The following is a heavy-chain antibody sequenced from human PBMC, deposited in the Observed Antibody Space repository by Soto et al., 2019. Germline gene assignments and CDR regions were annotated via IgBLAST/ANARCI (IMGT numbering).Heavy chain of an antibody. J-gene: IGHJ4*02. CDR1: GYTFTSYG. Sequence: QVQLVQSGAEVKKPGAPVKVSCKASGYTFTSYGISWVRQAPGQGLEWMGWISAYNGNTNYAQKLQGRVTMTTDTSTRIAYMELRSLRADDTAVYYCARGLDCSSTSCHAWFGAKGYFDYWGQGTLVTVSS. CDR3: ARGLDCSSTSCHAWFGAKGYFDY. CDR2: ISAYNGNT. V-gene: IGHV1-18*01. D-gene: IGHD2-2*01.